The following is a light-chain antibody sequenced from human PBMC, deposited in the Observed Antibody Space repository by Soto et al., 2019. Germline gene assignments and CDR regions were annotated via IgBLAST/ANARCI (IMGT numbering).Light chain of an antibody. CDR1: QSISSH. V-gene: IGKV3-11*01. J-gene: IGKJ4*01. CDR2: GAS. CDR3: NQRINWPLT. Sequence: EIVLTQSPATLSLSPGERATLSCRASQSISSHLAWYQQKPGQAPRLLIYGASNRATGIPARFSGRGSETDFTLIISSLEPEDFAVYYRNQRINWPLTFGGWTKVEIK.